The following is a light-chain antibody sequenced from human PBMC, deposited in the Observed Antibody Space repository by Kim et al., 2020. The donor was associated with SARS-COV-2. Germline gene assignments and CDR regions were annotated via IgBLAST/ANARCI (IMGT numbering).Light chain of an antibody. CDR1: RSVSRW. V-gene: IGKV1-5*03. J-gene: IGKJ2*01. CDR3: QQYNSYIDYT. CDR2: RAT. Sequence: SASVGDRVTITCRASRSVSRWLAWYQQKAGKAPTLLIYRATTLFSGVPSRFSGSGSGTEFTLTITSLQPEDFATYYCQQYNSYIDYTFGQGTKVDIK.